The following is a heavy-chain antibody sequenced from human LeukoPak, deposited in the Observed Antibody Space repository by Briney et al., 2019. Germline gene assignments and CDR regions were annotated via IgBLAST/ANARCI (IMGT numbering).Heavy chain of an antibody. CDR3: ARQGHQDYYGSGPLPSEWHFDY. J-gene: IGHJ4*02. V-gene: IGHV4-34*01. CDR2: INHSGST. Sequence: WETLSLTCAVYGGSFSGYYWSWIRQPPGKGLEWIGEINHSGSTNYNPSLKSRVTISVDTSKNQFSLKLSSVTAADTAVYYCARQGHQDYYGSGPLPSEWHFDYWGQGTLVTVSS. CDR1: GGSFSGYY. D-gene: IGHD3-10*01.